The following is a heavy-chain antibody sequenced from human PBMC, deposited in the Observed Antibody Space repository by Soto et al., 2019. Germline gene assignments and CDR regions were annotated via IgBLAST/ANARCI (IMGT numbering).Heavy chain of an antibody. CDR2: IYYSGSA. J-gene: IGHJ6*02. Sequence: TLCLTCTVSGDSISSCRHYGSWIRQLPGMGLEWIGYIYYSGSAYYNPSLKSRVTISVDTSYNQFSLKLSSVTAADTAVYFCARNTYYDMLSSLDVWGQGTTVT. CDR3: ARNTYYDMLSSLDV. CDR1: GDSISSCRHY. D-gene: IGHD3-9*01. V-gene: IGHV4-31*03.